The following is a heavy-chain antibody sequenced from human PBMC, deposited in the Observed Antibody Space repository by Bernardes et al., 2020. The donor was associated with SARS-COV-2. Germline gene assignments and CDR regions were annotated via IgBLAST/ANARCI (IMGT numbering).Heavy chain of an antibody. V-gene: IGHV3-9*01. CDR3: AKGDLVVVPAAIYGFDP. Sequence: GGSLRLSCSASGFSDYPMSWVRQAPGKGLEWVSGISWNSGSIGYADSVKGRFTISRDNAKNSLYLQMNSLRAEDTALYYCAKGDLVVVPAAIYGFDPWGQGTLVTVSS. CDR1: GFSDYP. J-gene: IGHJ5*02. D-gene: IGHD2-2*02. CDR2: ISWNSGSI.